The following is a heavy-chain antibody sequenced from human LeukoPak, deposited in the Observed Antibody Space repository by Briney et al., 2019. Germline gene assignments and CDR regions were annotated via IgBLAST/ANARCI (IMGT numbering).Heavy chain of an antibody. CDR3: ARGRDYYGSGSYSQQYYFDY. J-gene: IGHJ4*02. D-gene: IGHD3-10*01. V-gene: IGHV1-18*01. CDR1: GYTFTSYG. Sequence: ASVTVSFKASGYTFTSYGISWVRQAPGQGLEWMGWISAYNGNTNYAQKLQGRVTMTTDTSTSAAYMELRSLRSDDTAVYYCARGRDYYGSGSYSQQYYFDYWGQGTLVTVSS. CDR2: ISAYNGNT.